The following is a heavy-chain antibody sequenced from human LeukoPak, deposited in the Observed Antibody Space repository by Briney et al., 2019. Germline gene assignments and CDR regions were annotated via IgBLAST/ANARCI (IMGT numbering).Heavy chain of an antibody. CDR1: GGTFSSYA. Sequence: ASVKVSCKASGGTFSSYAISWVRQAPGQGLEWMGRVIPILGIANYAQKFQGRVTMTEDTSTDTAYMELSSLRSEDTAVYYCARDPRGGSGSRFDYWGQGTLVTVSS. J-gene: IGHJ4*02. V-gene: IGHV1-69*04. CDR2: VIPILGIA. D-gene: IGHD3-10*01. CDR3: ARDPRGGSGSRFDY.